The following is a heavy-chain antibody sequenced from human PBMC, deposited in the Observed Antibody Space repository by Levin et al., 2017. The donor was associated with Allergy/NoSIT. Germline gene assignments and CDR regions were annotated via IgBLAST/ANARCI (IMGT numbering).Heavy chain of an antibody. CDR2: ITNSGRT. V-gene: IGHV3-23*01. Sequence: LGGSLRLSCAASGFTFNTYAMSWVRQAPGKGLEWVSAITNSGRTYYADSVKGRFTVSRDNSKNTLYLQMNSLRADDTAVYYCAKEMTTVVPVFDYWGQGTLVTVSS. CDR3: AKEMTTVVPVFDY. J-gene: IGHJ4*02. D-gene: IGHD4-23*01. CDR1: GFTFNTYA.